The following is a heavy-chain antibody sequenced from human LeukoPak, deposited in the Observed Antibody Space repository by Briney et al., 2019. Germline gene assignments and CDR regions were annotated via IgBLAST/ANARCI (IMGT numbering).Heavy chain of an antibody. CDR3: ARQEEGNFDY. Sequence: SETLSLTCTVSGGSISSSSYYWGWIRQPPGKGLEWIGRIYYSGSTYYNPSLKSRVTISVDTSKNQFSLKLSSVTAADTAVYYCARQEEGNFDYWGQGTLVTVSS. CDR2: IYYSGST. CDR1: GGSISSSSYY. J-gene: IGHJ4*02. V-gene: IGHV4-39*01.